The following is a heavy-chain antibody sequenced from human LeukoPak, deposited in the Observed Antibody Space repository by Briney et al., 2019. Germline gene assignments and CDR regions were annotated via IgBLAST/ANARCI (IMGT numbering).Heavy chain of an antibody. Sequence: ASVKVSCKASGYTFTSYYMHWVRQAPGQGLEWMGRIIPILGIANYAQKFQGRVTITADKSTSTAYMELSSLRSEDTAVYYCARSPTVAWYYFDYWGQGTLVTVSS. J-gene: IGHJ4*02. CDR2: IIPILGIA. CDR1: GYTFTSYY. V-gene: IGHV1-69*02. CDR3: ARSPTVAWYYFDY. D-gene: IGHD4-23*01.